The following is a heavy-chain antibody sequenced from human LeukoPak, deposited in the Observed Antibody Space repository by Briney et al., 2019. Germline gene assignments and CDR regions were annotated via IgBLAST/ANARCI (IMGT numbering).Heavy chain of an antibody. D-gene: IGHD5-12*01. V-gene: IGHV4-39*01. J-gene: IGHJ4*02. CDR1: GGSISSSSYY. CDR3: VRHYPHSDYVFDY. Sequence: SETLSLTCTVSGGSISSSSYYWGWIRQPPGKGLEWIASIYYSGSTYYNPSLKSRATISVDTSKNQFSLKLSSVTAADTAVYYCVRHYPHSDYVFDYWGQGTLVTVSS. CDR2: IYYSGST.